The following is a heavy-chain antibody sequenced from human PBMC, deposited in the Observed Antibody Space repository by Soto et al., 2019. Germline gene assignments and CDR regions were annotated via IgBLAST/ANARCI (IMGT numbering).Heavy chain of an antibody. CDR2: INPNSGGT. D-gene: IGHD6-19*01. J-gene: IGHJ4*02. CDR1: GYTFTGNS. Sequence: QVSLVQSGAEVKKPGASVKVSCKASGYTFTGNSMQWVRQAPGQVLDSMGWINPNSGGTNYAQKFKGRVTMTRDTFISTVYMEVSRLRSDDTAVYYCARQGSGWYHYAYWGQGTLVTVSS. CDR3: ARQGSGWYHYAY. V-gene: IGHV1-2*02.